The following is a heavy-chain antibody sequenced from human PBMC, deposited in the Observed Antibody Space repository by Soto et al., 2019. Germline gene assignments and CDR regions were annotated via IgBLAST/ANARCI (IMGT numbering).Heavy chain of an antibody. V-gene: IGHV3-53*01. D-gene: IGHD4-17*01. CDR2: VYSADGT. Sequence: DVQVVESGGGLIQPGGSLRLSCAASGFIVNGKKYLTWLRQAPGKGLEWLSAVYSADGTFYADSVKGRFTVSLDSLKNTVYFQMNSLRSEDTGVYYCATRRLREHAFDVWGPGTRVTVSA. J-gene: IGHJ3*01. CDR3: ATRRLREHAFDV. CDR1: GFIVNGKKY.